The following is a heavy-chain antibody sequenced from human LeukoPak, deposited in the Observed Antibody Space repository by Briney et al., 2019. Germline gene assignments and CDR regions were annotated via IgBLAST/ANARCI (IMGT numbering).Heavy chain of an antibody. V-gene: IGHV3-48*02. Sequence: GGSLRLSCAAPGFAFSSYNMNWVRQAPGKGLEWISYIGSSGSPTHYADSVGGRFTISRDNAKNSLYLQMNSLRDEDTAVYFCARRPYSDTSGRLSDVWGQGTTVTVSS. CDR2: IGSSGSPT. CDR3: ARRPYSDTSGRLSDV. D-gene: IGHD3-22*01. CDR1: GFAFSSYN. J-gene: IGHJ6*02.